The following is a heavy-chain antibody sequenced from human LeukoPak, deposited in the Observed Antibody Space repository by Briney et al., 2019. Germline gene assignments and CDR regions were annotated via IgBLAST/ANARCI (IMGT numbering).Heavy chain of an antibody. CDR1: GYTFTGYW. CDR3: ARHRLHRVYYDSSGYYHDAFDI. Sequence: ASVTVSCKAFGYTFTGYWMHWVRQAPGQGPEWMGVISPSGGSTIYAQKFKGRVTLTRDMSTSTAYMELSSLRSEDTAVYYCARHRLHRVYYDSSGYYHDAFDIWGQGTMVTVSS. V-gene: IGHV1-46*01. CDR2: ISPSGGST. J-gene: IGHJ3*02. D-gene: IGHD3-22*01.